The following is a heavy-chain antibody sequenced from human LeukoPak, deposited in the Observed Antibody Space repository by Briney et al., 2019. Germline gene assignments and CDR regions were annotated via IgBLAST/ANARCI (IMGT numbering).Heavy chain of an antibody. V-gene: IGHV3-23*01. CDR1: GFTFSSYA. D-gene: IGHD3-3*01. Sequence: GGSLRLSCAASGFTFSSYAMSWVRQAPGKGLEWVSAISGSGGGTYYADSVKGRFTISRDNSKNTLYLQMNSLRAEDTAVYYCAKSGDFGVDNYWGQGTLVTVSS. J-gene: IGHJ4*02. CDR3: AKSGDFGVDNY. CDR2: ISGSGGGT.